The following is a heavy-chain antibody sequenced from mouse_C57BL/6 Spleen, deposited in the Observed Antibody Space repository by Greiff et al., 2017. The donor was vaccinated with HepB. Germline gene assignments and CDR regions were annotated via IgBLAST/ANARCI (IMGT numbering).Heavy chain of an antibody. Sequence: QVQLQQPGAELVKPGASVKLSCKASGYTFTSYWMQWVKQRPGQGLEWIGEIDPSDSYTNYNQKFKGKATLTVDTSSSTAYMQLSSLASEDSAVYYCARGKGLRRMGYWGQGTSVTVSS. CDR3: ARGKGLRRMGY. CDR2: IDPSDSYT. D-gene: IGHD2-4*01. J-gene: IGHJ4*01. CDR1: GYTFTSYW. V-gene: IGHV1-50*01.